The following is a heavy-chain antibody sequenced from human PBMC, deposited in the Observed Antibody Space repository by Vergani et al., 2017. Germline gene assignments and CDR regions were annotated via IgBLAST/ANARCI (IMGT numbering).Heavy chain of an antibody. V-gene: IGHV3-49*03. D-gene: IGHD1-26*01. CDR2: IRSKAYGGTT. CDR1: GFSFGDYA. CDR3: TRVGEGARVFDY. J-gene: IGHJ4*02. Sequence: DVDLVESGGGFVQPGGSRRLSCAASGFSFGDYAMSWFRQAPGKGLEWVGFIRSKAYGGTTEYAASVKGRFTISRDDSKSIAYLQMNSLKTEDTAVYYCTRVGEGARVFDYWGQGTLVTVSS.